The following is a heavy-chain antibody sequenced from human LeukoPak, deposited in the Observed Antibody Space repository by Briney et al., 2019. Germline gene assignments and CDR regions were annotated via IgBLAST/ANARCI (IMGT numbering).Heavy chain of an antibody. CDR2: IHYSGTT. D-gene: IGHD3-9*01. CDR3: ATGRSIRYFDY. J-gene: IGHJ4*02. Sequence: KPSETLSLTCTVSGVSIFSYYWNWIRQPPGQGLEWIGYIHYSGTTNYNPSLKSRVTISVDTSKSQFSLQLTSATAADTAIYYCATGRSIRYFDYWGQGTLLSVSS. V-gene: IGHV4-59*08. CDR1: GVSIFSYY.